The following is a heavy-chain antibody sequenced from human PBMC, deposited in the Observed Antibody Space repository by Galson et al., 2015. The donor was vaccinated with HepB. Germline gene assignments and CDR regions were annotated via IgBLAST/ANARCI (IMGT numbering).Heavy chain of an antibody. J-gene: IGHJ5*02. Sequence: SLRLSCAASGFTFSNYAINWVRQAPGKGLEWVSGILGSGGITYYAASVRGRFTISRDNSMNTLYLQMNSLRAEDTAVYYCAKEQQLGQQLDPWGQGTLVTVSS. V-gene: IGHV3-23*01. CDR1: GFTFSNYA. CDR2: ILGSGGIT. CDR3: AKEQQLGQQLDP. D-gene: IGHD6-6*01.